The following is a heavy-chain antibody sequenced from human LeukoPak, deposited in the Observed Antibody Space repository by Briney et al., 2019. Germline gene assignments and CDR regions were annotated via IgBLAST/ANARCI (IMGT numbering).Heavy chain of an antibody. CDR1: GFTFSSYG. CDR3: ARGGLDSSSWHQFDY. Sequence: PGGSLRLSCAASGFTFSSYGMHWVRQAPGKGLEWVAVIWYDGSNKYYADSVKGRFTISRDNSKNTLYLQMNSLRAEDTAVYYCARGGLDSSSWHQFDYWGQGTLVTVCS. CDR2: IWYDGSNK. V-gene: IGHV3-33*01. D-gene: IGHD6-13*01. J-gene: IGHJ4*02.